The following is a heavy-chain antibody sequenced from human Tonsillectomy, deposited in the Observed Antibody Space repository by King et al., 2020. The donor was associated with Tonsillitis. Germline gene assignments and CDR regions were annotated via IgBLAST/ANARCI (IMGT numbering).Heavy chain of an antibody. V-gene: IGHV3-7*01. J-gene: IGHJ3*02. Sequence: VQLVESGGGLVQPGGSLRLSCAASGFTFRSYWMTWVRQAPGKGLEWVANIKQDGSEKSYLDSVKGRFTISRDNAKNSLYLQMNSLRAEDTAVYYCAREESPANSGIYYDALDIWGQGTLVPVS. CDR3: AREESPANSGIYYDALDI. CDR1: GFTFRSYW. CDR2: IKQDGSEK. D-gene: IGHD1-26*01.